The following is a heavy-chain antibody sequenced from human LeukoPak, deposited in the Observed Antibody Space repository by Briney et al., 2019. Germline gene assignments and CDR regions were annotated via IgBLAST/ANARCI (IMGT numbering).Heavy chain of an antibody. CDR3: ASQDTGFDY. V-gene: IGHV4-39*01. D-gene: IGHD3-10*01. CDR1: GGSISSSSYY. Sequence: SETLFLTCTVSGGSISSSSYYWGWIRQPPGKGLEWVGSIYYSGSTYYNPSLKSRVTLSVDTSKNQFSLKLSSVTAADTAVYYCASQDTGFDYWGQGTLVTVSS. CDR2: IYYSGST. J-gene: IGHJ4*02.